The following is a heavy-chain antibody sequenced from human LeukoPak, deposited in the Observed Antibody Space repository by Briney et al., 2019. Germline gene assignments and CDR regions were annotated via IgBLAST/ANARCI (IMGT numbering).Heavy chain of an antibody. J-gene: IGHJ4*02. CDR2: INPNTGGT. D-gene: IGHD2-8*01. V-gene: IGHV1-2*02. Sequence: ASVKVSCKASGYTFTGYYLHWVRQAPGQGLECMGWINPNTGGTNYAQKFQGRVTMTRDTSISSAYMELSSLRSDDTAVYYCARVWPCSNGVCPDVFEYWGQGTLVTVSS. CDR1: GYTFTGYY. CDR3: ARVWPCSNGVCPDVFEY.